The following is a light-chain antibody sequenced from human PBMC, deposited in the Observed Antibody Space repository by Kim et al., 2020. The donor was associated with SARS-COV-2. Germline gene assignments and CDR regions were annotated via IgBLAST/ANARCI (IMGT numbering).Light chain of an antibody. CDR2: GAS. Sequence: IVLTQSPGTLSLSPGERATLSCRASQSVSSMNLAWYQQKPGQAPRLLIYGASSRATGIPDRFSGSGSGTDFTLTISRLEPEDCAVYYCQQYENSPWTFGQGTKVDIK. CDR1: QSVSSMN. V-gene: IGKV3-20*01. J-gene: IGKJ1*01. CDR3: QQYENSPWT.